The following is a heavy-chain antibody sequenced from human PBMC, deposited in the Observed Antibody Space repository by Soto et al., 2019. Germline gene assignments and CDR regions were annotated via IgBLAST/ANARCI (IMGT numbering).Heavy chain of an antibody. CDR1: GGTFSSYA. CDR2: IIPIFGTA. D-gene: IGHD2-8*01. CDR3: ARLYCTNGVCPNWFDP. V-gene: IGHV1-69*06. Sequence: QVQLVQSGADVKKPGSSVKVSCTASGGTFSSYAISWVRQAPGQGLEWMGGIIPIFGTANYAQKFQGRVTITADKSTSTAYMELSSVRSEDTGVYYCARLYCTNGVCPNWFDPWGQGTLVTVSS. J-gene: IGHJ5*02.